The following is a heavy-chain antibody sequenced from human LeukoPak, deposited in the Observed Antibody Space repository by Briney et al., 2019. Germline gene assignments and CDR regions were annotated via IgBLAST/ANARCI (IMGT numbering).Heavy chain of an antibody. D-gene: IGHD3-16*01. CDR2: ISYDGSNK. Sequence: SGGSLRLSCAASGFTFSSYGMHWVRQAPGKGLEWVAVISYDGSNKYYADSVKGRFTISRDNSKNTLYLLMNSLRAEDTAVYYCARYVNNYYGMDVWGQGTTVTVSS. CDR1: GFTFSSYG. CDR3: ARYVNNYYGMDV. J-gene: IGHJ6*02. V-gene: IGHV3-30*03.